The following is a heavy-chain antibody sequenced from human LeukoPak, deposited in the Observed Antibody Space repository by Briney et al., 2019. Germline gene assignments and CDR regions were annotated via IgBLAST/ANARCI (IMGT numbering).Heavy chain of an antibody. CDR2: ISGSGDT. J-gene: IGHJ4*02. D-gene: IGHD3-10*01. CDR1: GFTFVGNA. Sequence: GGSLRLSCAASGFTFVGNAVTWVRQAPGKGLEWVSTISGSGDTYYADSVKGRFTISRGDSKSTLSLQMNSLRAEDTALYYCAKKYYYGSGSYIFHFDHWGQGTPVTVSS. CDR3: AKKYYYGSGSYIFHFDH. V-gene: IGHV3-23*01.